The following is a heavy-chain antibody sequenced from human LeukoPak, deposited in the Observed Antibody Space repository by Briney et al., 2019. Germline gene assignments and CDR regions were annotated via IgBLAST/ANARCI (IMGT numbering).Heavy chain of an antibody. J-gene: IGHJ2*01. V-gene: IGHV4-4*07. Sequence: SETLSLTCTVYGGSITNYYWTWIRQPAGKGLEWIGRMSTSGSTNYNPSLKSRATMSVDTSKNQFSLKLTSVTAADTAVYYCARVGSSSFWYFDLWGRGTLVTVSS. CDR2: MSTSGST. D-gene: IGHD6-6*01. CDR3: ARVGSSSFWYFDL. CDR1: GGSITNYY.